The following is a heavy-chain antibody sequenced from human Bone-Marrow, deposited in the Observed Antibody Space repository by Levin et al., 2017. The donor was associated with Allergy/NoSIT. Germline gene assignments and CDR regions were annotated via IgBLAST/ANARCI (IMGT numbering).Heavy chain of an antibody. V-gene: IGHV3-11*01. CDR2: ITQTGGTV. CDR3: ARQIAVAGFDS. Sequence: GGSLRLSCAASGFKFYDYYMTWIRQAPGKGLEWVSYITQTGGTVSYADSVKGRSTISTENAKNSVYLQRDSLRVEDTAIYYCARQIAVAGFDSWGQGTLVTVSS. CDR1: GFKFYDYY. J-gene: IGHJ4*02. D-gene: IGHD6-19*01.